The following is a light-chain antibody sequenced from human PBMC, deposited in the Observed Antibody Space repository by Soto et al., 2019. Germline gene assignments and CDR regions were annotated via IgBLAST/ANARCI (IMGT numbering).Light chain of an antibody. J-gene: IGKJ3*01. CDR3: QQYNSWPVT. CDR1: QSVSSSY. V-gene: IGKV3-15*01. CDR2: GAS. Sequence: ESVLAQSPGTLSLSPGGRATLSCRASQSVSSSYLAWYQQKPGQTPRLLIQGASTRATGIPARFSGSGSGTEFTLTISSLQSEDFAVYYCQQYNSWPVTFGPGTKVDIK.